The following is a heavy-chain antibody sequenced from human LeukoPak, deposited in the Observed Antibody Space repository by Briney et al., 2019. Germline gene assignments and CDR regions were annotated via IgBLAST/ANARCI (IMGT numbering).Heavy chain of an antibody. CDR1: GFTFSTYW. J-gene: IGHJ4*02. D-gene: IGHD5-18*01. CDR2: IHSDGRST. Sequence: GGSLKLSCAASGFTFSTYWMHWVRQAPGKGLVWVSRIHSDGRSTSYADSVNGRFTISRDNAKNTLYLQMNSLRAEDTAVYYCARDRPGNTAIDYWGQGTLVTVSS. CDR3: ARDRPGNTAIDY. V-gene: IGHV3-74*01.